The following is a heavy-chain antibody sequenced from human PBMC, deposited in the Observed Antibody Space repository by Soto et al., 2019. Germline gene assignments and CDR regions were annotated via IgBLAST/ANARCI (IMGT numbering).Heavy chain of an antibody. CDR3: ARLRKQLVRFRSLDY. CDR2: IKQDGSEK. V-gene: IGHV3-7*01. CDR1: GFTFSSYW. J-gene: IGHJ4*02. Sequence: GGSLRLSCAASGFTFSSYWMSWVRQAPGKGLEWVANIKQDGSEKYYVDSVKGRFTISRDNAKNSLYLQMNSLRAEDTAVYYCARLRKQLVRFRSLDYWGQGTLVTVSS. D-gene: IGHD6-13*01.